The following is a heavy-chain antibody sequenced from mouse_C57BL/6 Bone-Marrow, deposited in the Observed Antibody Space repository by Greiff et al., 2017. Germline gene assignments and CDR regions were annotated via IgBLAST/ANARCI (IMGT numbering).Heavy chain of an antibody. J-gene: IGHJ4*01. CDR3: ARHKTTVVAGDAMDY. V-gene: IGHV5-12*01. CDR1: GFTFSDYY. Sequence: EVQLVESGGGLVQPGGSLKLSCAASGFTFSDYYMYWVRQTPEKRLEWVAYIINGGGSTYYPDTVKGRFTISRDNAKNTLYLQMSRLKSEDTAMYYCARHKTTVVAGDAMDYWGQGTSVTVSS. CDR2: IINGGGST. D-gene: IGHD1-1*01.